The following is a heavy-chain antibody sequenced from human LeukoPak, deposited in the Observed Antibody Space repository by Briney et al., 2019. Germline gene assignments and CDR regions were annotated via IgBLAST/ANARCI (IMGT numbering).Heavy chain of an antibody. V-gene: IGHV1-18*01. CDR1: GYTFTSYG. J-gene: IGHJ4*02. CDR2: ISAYNGNT. CDR3: ARDYETGTFDY. Sequence: ASVKVSCKASGYTFTSYGISWVRQAPGQGLEWMGWISAYNGNTNYAQKFQGRVTITRDTSASTAYMELSSLRSEDTAVYYCARDYETGTFDYWGQGTLVTVSS. D-gene: IGHD1-7*01.